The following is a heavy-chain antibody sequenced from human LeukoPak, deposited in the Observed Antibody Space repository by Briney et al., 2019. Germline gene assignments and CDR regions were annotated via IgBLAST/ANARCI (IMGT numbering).Heavy chain of an antibody. J-gene: IGHJ4*02. CDR1: GGSISSSY. D-gene: IGHD4-17*01. CDR3: ASGRDGDQWDY. V-gene: IGHV4-59*01. CDR2: IYYSGTT. Sequence: SETLSLTCTVSGGSISSSYWSWIRQPPGKGLEWIGYIYYSGTTNYNPSLKSRVTISVDTSKNQFSLRLSSVTAADTAVYYCASGRDGDQWDYWGQGTVVTVSS.